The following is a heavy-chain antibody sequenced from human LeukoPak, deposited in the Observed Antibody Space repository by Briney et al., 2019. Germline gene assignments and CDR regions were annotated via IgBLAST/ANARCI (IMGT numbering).Heavy chain of an antibody. CDR3: VKGMASGWGYYYYYGMDV. CDR1: GFTFSTYA. Sequence: PGGSLRLSCAASGFTFSTYAMGWVRQAPGKGLEWVSAISGHGSNTYYADSVKGRFTVSRDTSKNTLYLQMNSLRVEDTAVYYCVKGMASGWGYYYYYGMDVWGQGTTVTVSS. D-gene: IGHD6-19*01. V-gene: IGHV3-23*01. CDR2: ISGHGSNT. J-gene: IGHJ6*01.